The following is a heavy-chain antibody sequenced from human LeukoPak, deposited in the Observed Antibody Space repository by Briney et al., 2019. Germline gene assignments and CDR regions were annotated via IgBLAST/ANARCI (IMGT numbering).Heavy chain of an antibody. V-gene: IGHV1-69*13. CDR2: IIPIFGTA. J-gene: IGHJ3*02. Sequence: SVKVSCKASGGTFSSYAISWVRQAPGQGLEWMGGIIPIFGTANYAQKFQGRVTITADESTSTAYMELCSLRSEDTAVYYCARVQYSGSYYYAFDIWGQGTMVTVSS. CDR1: GGTFSSYA. CDR3: ARVQYSGSYYYAFDI. D-gene: IGHD1-26*01.